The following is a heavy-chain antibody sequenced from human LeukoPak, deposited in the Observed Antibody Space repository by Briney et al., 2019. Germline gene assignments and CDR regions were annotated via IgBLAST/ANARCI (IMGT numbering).Heavy chain of an antibody. CDR2: ISSSSSYI. Sequence: GGSLRLSCAASGFTFSSYSMNWVRQAPGKGLEWVSSISSSSSYIYYADSVKGRFTISRDNAKNSLYLQMNSLRAEDTAVYYCARATRHDAFDIWAKGQWSPSLQ. V-gene: IGHV3-21*01. CDR3: ARATRHDAFDI. J-gene: IGHJ3*02. CDR1: GFTFSSYS.